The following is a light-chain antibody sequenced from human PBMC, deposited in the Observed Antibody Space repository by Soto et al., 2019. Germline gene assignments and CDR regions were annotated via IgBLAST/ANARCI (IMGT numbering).Light chain of an antibody. Sequence: QSVLTQPPSASGTPGQRVAISCSGGSSNIGSNSVNWYQQLPGTALKLLIYLNNQRPSGVPDRFSGSQSGTSASLAISGLQSEDEADYYCGAWDDSLTGYVFGTGTKLTVL. CDR3: GAWDDSLTGYV. J-gene: IGLJ1*01. CDR1: SSNIGSNS. CDR2: LNN. V-gene: IGLV1-44*01.